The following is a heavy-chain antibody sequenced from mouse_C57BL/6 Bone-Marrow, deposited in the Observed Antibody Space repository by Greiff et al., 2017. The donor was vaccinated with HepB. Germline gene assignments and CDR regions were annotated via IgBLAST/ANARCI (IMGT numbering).Heavy chain of an antibody. CDR1: GFTFSSYA. CDR2: ISSGGDYI. Sequence: EVKLMESGEGLVKPGGSLKLSCAASGFTFSSYAMSWVRQTPEKRLEWVAYISSGGDYIYYVDTVKGRFPIFRDNARSTLYLQMSSLTSEDTAMYYCTREDYCSNYPYAMDYWGRRTSVTGSS. D-gene: IGHD2-5*01. J-gene: IGHJ4*01. CDR3: TREDYCSNYPYAMDY. V-gene: IGHV5-9-1*02.